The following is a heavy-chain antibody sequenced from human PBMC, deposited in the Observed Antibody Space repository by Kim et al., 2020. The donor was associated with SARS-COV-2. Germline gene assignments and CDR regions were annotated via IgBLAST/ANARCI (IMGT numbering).Heavy chain of an antibody. CDR2: ISSSSSYI. V-gene: IGHV3-21*01. J-gene: IGHJ6*02. CDR3: ARDYRLYGSGSYYYYYYGMDV. Sequence: GGSLRLSCAASGFTFSSYSMNWVRQAPGKGLEWVSSISSSSSYIYYADSVKGRFTISRDNAKNSLYLQMNSLRAEDTAVYYCARDYRLYGSGSYYYYYYGMDVWGQGTTVTVSS. CDR1: GFTFSSYS. D-gene: IGHD3-10*01.